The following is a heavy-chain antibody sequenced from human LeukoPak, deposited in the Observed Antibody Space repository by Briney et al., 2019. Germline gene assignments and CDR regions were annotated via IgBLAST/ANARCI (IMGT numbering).Heavy chain of an antibody. Sequence: SETLSLTCTVSGYSISSGYYWGWIRQPPGKGLEWIGSIYHSGSTYYNPSLKSRVTISVDTSKNQFSLKLSSVTAADTAVYYCARVTVIDWYFDLWGRGTLVTVSS. V-gene: IGHV4-38-2*02. D-gene: IGHD4-17*01. CDR1: GYSISSGYY. J-gene: IGHJ2*01. CDR2: IYHSGST. CDR3: ARVTVIDWYFDL.